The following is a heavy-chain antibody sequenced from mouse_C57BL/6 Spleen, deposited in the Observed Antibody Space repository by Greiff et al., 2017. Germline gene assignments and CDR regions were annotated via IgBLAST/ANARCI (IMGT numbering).Heavy chain of an antibody. J-gene: IGHJ3*01. D-gene: IGHD3-1*01. CDR1: GFNIKDYY. V-gene: IGHV14-1*01. CDR3: TTYSLGREGAWFAY. CDR2: IDPEDGDT. Sequence: LVESGAELVRPGASVKLSCTASGFNIKDYYMHWVKQRPEQGLEWIGRIDPEDGDTEYAPKFQGKATMTADTSSNTAYLQLSSLTSEDTAVYYCTTYSLGREGAWFAYWGQGTLVTVSA.